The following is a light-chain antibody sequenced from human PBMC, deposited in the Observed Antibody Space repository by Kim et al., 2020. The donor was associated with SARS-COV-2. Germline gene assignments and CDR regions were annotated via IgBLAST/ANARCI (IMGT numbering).Light chain of an antibody. CDR1: QDITNS. V-gene: IGKV1-27*01. J-gene: IGKJ1*01. CDR3: QQHNNAPLT. CDR2: GAS. Sequence: ASVGDRVTITCRASQDITNSLAWYQQKPGKVPKLLIYGASTLQSGVPSRFSGSGSGTEFTLTISGLQPEDVASYYCQQHNNAPLTFGQGTKVDIK.